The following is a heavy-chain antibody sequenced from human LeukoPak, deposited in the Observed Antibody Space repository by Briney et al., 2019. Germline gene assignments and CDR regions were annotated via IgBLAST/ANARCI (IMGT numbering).Heavy chain of an antibody. CDR2: IYSSGST. V-gene: IGHV4-39*07. CDR1: GVSISSGSNY. CDR3: ARVHCGGDCYVDY. J-gene: IGHJ4*02. Sequence: SETLSLTCSVSGVSISSGSNYWGWIRQPPGKTLEWIGSIYSSGSTYYNPSLKSRVIILIDTAKNHFSLNLGSVTAADTAVYYCARVHCGGDCYVDYWGQGTLVTVSS. D-gene: IGHD2-21*02.